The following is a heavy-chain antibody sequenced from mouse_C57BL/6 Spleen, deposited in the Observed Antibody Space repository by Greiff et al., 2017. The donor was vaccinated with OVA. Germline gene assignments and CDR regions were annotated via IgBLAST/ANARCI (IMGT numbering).Heavy chain of an antibody. V-gene: IGHV1-26*01. CDR2: INPNNGGT. Sequence: EVQLHQSGPELVKPGASVKISCKASGYTFTDYYMNWVKQSHGKSLEWIGDINPNNGGTSYNQKFKGKATLTVDKSSSTAYMELRSLTSEDSAVYYCAETGTFAYWGQGTLVTVSA. CDR1: GYTFTDYY. J-gene: IGHJ3*01. CDR3: AETGTFAY. D-gene: IGHD4-1*01.